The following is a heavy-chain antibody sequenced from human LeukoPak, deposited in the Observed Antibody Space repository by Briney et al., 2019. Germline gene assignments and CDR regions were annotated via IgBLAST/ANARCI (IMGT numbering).Heavy chain of an antibody. Sequence: GASVKVSCKASGYTFTGYYMCWVRQAPGQGLDWMGWVSPNSGGTNYAQKFQGRVTMTRDTSISTAYMELSRLRSDDTAVYYCARGPPPLYYDILTGSPAYFDYWGQGTLVTVSS. CDR1: GYTFTGYY. CDR2: VSPNSGGT. J-gene: IGHJ4*02. V-gene: IGHV1-2*02. D-gene: IGHD3-9*01. CDR3: ARGPPPLYYDILTGSPAYFDY.